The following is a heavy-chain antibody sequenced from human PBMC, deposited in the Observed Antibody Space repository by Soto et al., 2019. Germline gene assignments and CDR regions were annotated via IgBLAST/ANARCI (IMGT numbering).Heavy chain of an antibody. Sequence: PSQTLSLTCAISGDSVSSNSAAWNWIRQPPSRGLEWLGRTYYRSKWYNDYAVSVKSRITINPDTSKNQFSLQLNSVTPEDTAVYYCARDSSSSDYYYYYGMDVWGQGTTVTVSS. J-gene: IGHJ6*02. CDR1: GDSVSSNSAA. CDR3: ARDSSSSDYYYYYGMDV. V-gene: IGHV6-1*01. CDR2: TYYRSKWYN. D-gene: IGHD6-6*01.